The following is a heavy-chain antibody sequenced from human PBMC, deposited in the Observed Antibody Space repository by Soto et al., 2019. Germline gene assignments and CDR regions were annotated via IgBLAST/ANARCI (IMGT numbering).Heavy chain of an antibody. Sequence: EVQLVESGGGLVQPGGSLRLSCAASGFTFSSYWMSWVRQAPGKGLEWVANIKQDGSEKYYVDSVKGRFTISRDNAKNSLYLQMNSLRAEDTAVYYCAREIMVRGVRPNWFDPWGQGTLVTVSS. CDR2: IKQDGSEK. CDR1: GFTFSSYW. D-gene: IGHD3-10*01. J-gene: IGHJ5*02. V-gene: IGHV3-7*05. CDR3: AREIMVRGVRPNWFDP.